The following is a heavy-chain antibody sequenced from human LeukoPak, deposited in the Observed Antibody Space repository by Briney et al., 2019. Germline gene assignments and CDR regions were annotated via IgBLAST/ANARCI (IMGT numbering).Heavy chain of an antibody. J-gene: IGHJ5*02. D-gene: IGHD3-22*01. V-gene: IGHV3-23*01. CDR1: GFTFSSYA. CDR2: ISGSGGST. CDR3: AREIFYDSSGYYHP. Sequence: PGGSLRLSCAASGFTFSSYAMSWVRQAPGKGLEWVSAISGSGGSTYYADSVKGRFTISRDNSKNTLYLQMNSLRAEDTAVYYCAREIFYDSSGYYHPWGQGTLVTVSS.